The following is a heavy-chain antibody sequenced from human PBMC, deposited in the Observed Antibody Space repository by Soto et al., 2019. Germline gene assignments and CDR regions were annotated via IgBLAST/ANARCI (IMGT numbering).Heavy chain of an antibody. CDR3: ARLRGSGSYSAYYFDS. V-gene: IGHV4-31*03. D-gene: IGHD3-10*01. CDR1: GGSVSNGGYY. J-gene: IGHJ4*02. CDR2: INYSGST. Sequence: QVHLQESGPGLVKPSQTLSLTCTVSGGSVSNGGYYWSWIRQHPGKGLEWIGYINYSGSTYYSPSLKSRIAISVDTSKDRFSLELTSVTAADTAVYYCARLRGSGSYSAYYFDSWGQGALVTVSS.